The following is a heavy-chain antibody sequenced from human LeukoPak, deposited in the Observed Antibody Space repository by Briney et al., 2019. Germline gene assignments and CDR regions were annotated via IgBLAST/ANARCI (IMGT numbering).Heavy chain of an antibody. CDR1: GYSFTSYW. CDR2: IYPGDSDT. D-gene: IGHD3-10*01. CDR3: ARHSAYYGSGSYYYYYYMDV. J-gene: IGHJ6*03. V-gene: IGHV5-51*01. Sequence: GESLKISCKGSGYSFTSYWTGWVRQMPGKGLEWMGIIYPGDSDTRYSPSFQGQVTISADKSISTAYLQWSSLKASDTAMYYCARHSAYYGSGSYYYYYYMDVWGKGTTVTVSS.